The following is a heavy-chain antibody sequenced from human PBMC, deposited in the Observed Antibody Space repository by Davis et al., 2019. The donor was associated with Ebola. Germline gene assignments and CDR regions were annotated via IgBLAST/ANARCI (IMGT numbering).Heavy chain of an antibody. CDR1: GYGFAGYW. Sequence: PGGSLRLSCKGSGYGFAGYWIAWVRQMPGKGLEWMGIIYPGDSDTRYSPSFQGQVTISADKSVNTAYLQWSSLKASDTAMYYCARSHFSNWVGWFDSWGQGTLVTVSS. J-gene: IGHJ5*01. D-gene: IGHD4-11*01. CDR3: ARSHFSNWVGWFDS. V-gene: IGHV5-51*01. CDR2: IYPGDSDT.